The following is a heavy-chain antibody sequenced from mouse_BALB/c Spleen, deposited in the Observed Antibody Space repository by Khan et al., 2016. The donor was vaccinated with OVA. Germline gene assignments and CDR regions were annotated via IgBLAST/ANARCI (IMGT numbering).Heavy chain of an antibody. D-gene: IGHD2-4*01. V-gene: IGHV3-2*02. CDR3: ARDDYRYNDAMDY. CDR1: GYSITSDYA. J-gene: IGHJ4*01. Sequence: EVQLQESGPGLAKPSQSLSLTCTVTGYSITSDYACNWIRQFPGNKLEWMGYISYSGSTNYNPALKSRISFTRDTSKNQSFLQLNSLTTEDTATYYCARDDYRYNDAMDYGGQGTSVTVSS. CDR2: ISYSGST.